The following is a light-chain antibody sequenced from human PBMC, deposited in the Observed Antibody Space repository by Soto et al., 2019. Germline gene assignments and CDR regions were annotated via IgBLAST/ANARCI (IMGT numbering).Light chain of an antibody. J-gene: IGLJ2*01. Sequence: SYELTQAPSVSVAPGQTASITCGANNIGSKNVHWYQQKPGQAPVLVVYDDSDRPSGIPERFSGSNSGNTATLTISRVEAVDEADYYCQVWDGSSDHVIFGGGTKLTVL. V-gene: IGLV3-21*02. CDR1: NIGSKN. CDR2: DDS. CDR3: QVWDGSSDHVI.